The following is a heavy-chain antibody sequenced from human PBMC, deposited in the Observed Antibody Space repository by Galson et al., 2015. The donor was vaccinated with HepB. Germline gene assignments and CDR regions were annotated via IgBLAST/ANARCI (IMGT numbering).Heavy chain of an antibody. J-gene: IGHJ4*02. CDR3: ARESTYYYDSSGYITKGHYFDY. V-gene: IGHV3-30-3*01. D-gene: IGHD3-22*01. CDR2: ISYDGSNK. Sequence: SLRLSCAASGFTFSSYAMHWVRQAPGKGLEWVAVISYDGSNKYYADSVKGRFTISRDNSKNTLYLQMNSLRAEDTAVYYCARESTYYYDSSGYITKGHYFDYWGQGTLVTVSS. CDR1: GFTFSSYA.